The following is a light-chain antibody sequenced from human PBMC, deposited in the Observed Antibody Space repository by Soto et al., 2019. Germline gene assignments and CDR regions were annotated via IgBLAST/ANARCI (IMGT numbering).Light chain of an antibody. J-gene: IGKJ1*01. V-gene: IGKV1-5*03. CDR2: KAS. CDR1: QSISSW. Sequence: DIQMTQSPSTLSASVGDRVTIICRASQSISSWFAWYQQKPGTAPKLLIYKASSLESGVPSRFSGSGSGTEFTLTISGLQPDDFATYYCQQYNSDWTFGQGTKVEIK. CDR3: QQYNSDWT.